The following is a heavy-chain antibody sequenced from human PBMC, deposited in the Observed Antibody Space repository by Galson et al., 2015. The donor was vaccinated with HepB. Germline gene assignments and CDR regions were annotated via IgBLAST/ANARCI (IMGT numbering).Heavy chain of an antibody. CDR2: INAGNGNT. D-gene: IGHD3-22*01. Sequence: SVKVSCKASGYTFTSYAMHWVRQAPGQRLEWMGWINAGNGNTKYSQKFQGRVTITRDTSASTAYMELSSLRSEDTAVYYCARESYDSSCYYFRPLYGMDVWGQGTTVTVSS. V-gene: IGHV1-3*01. CDR1: GYTFTSYA. CDR3: ARESYDSSCYYFRPLYGMDV. J-gene: IGHJ6*02.